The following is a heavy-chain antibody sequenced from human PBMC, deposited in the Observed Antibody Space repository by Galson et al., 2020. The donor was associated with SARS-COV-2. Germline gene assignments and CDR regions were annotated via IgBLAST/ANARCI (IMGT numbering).Heavy chain of an antibody. CDR1: GYTLTELY. Sequence: ASVKVSCKVSGYTLTELYMHWVRQAPGKGLEWMGGFNPKDGETIYAQKFQGRVTMTEDTSTDTAYMELSSLRSDDTAVYYCATATARICGVVVFGGYWFDPLGQGTLVTVSS. J-gene: IGHJ5*02. V-gene: IGHV1-24*01. CDR3: ATATARICGVVVFGGYWFDP. CDR2: FNPKDGET. D-gene: IGHD3-3*01.